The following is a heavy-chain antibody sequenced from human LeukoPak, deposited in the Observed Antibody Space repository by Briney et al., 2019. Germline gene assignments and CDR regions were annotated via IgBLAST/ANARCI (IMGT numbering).Heavy chain of an antibody. J-gene: IGHJ4*02. CDR1: AYTFAGYY. Sequence: ASVKVSCKASAYTFAGYYIHWVRQAPGQGLEWMGWINPNSGGTNSAQKFLGRVTITRETSATTAYMELSSLTSEDTAVYYCARVSDDSGWNFDYWGQGTLVTVSS. CDR2: INPNSGGT. D-gene: IGHD6-19*01. V-gene: IGHV1-2*02. CDR3: ARVSDDSGWNFDY.